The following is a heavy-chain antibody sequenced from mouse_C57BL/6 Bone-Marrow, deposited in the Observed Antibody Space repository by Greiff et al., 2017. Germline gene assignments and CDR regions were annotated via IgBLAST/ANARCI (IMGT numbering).Heavy chain of an antibody. D-gene: IGHD3-3*01. Sequence: EVQLQESGGGLVQPGESLKLSCESNEYEFPSHDMSWVRQTPEKRLELVAAINRDGGSTYYPDTMERRFIISRDNTKKTLYLQMSSLRSEDTALYYCARRGGPYYFDYWGQGTTLTVSS. CDR1: EYEFPSHD. CDR3: ARRGGPYYFDY. V-gene: IGHV5-2*01. J-gene: IGHJ2*01. CDR2: INRDGGST.